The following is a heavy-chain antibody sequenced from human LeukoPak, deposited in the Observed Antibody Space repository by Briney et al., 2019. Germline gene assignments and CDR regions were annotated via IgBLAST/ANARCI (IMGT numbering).Heavy chain of an antibody. V-gene: IGHV3-48*02. D-gene: IGHD6-19*01. J-gene: IGHJ4*02. Sequence: GGSLRLSCAASGFTFNRYSMNWVRQAPGKGLEWVSYIAYTGTIHYADSVKGRFTISRDDAKNSLYLQMNSLRDEDTAVYYCARDEQWLVRWDYWGQGTLVTVSS. CDR2: IAYTGTI. CDR1: GFTFNRYS. CDR3: ARDEQWLVRWDY.